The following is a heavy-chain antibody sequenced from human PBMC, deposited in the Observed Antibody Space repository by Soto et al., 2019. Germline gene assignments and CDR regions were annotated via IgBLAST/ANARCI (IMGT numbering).Heavy chain of an antibody. J-gene: IGHJ6*02. Sequence: GASVKVSCKASGGTFSSYAISWVRQAPGQGLEWMGGIIPIFGTANYAQKFQGRVTITADESTSTAYMELSSLRSEDTAVYYCARVDYDSSGHPGYYHYGMDVWGQGTTVTVSS. CDR2: IIPIFGTA. V-gene: IGHV1-69*13. D-gene: IGHD3-22*01. CDR1: GGTFSSYA. CDR3: ARVDYDSSGHPGYYHYGMDV.